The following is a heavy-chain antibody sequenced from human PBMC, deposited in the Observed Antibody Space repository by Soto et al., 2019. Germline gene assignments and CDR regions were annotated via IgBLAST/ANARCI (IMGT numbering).Heavy chain of an antibody. Sequence: SETLSLTCTVSGGSISSGDYYWSWIRQPPGKGLEWIGYIYYSGSTYYNPSLKSRVTISVDTSKNQFSLKLSSVTAADTAVYYCARGLHEIYLFLTGAPELTFDYWGQGTLVTVSS. D-gene: IGHD3-16*01. CDR3: ARGLHEIYLFLTGAPELTFDY. CDR1: GGSISSGDYY. J-gene: IGHJ4*02. V-gene: IGHV4-30-4*01. CDR2: IYYSGST.